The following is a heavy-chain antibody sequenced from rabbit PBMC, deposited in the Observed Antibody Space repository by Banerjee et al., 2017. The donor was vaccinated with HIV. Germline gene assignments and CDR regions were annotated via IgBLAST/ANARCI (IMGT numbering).Heavy chain of an antibody. V-gene: IGHV1S43*01. CDR1: GLDFSSSYW. D-gene: IGHD4-1*01. J-gene: IGHJ4*01. Sequence: QEQLVESGGGLVQPEGSLTLTCKASGLDFSSSYWICWVRQAPGKGLEWIGCIYTGSGSTWYASWVNGRFTISSHNAQNTLYLQLNSLTAADTATYFCASILVAGVYNLWGPGTLVTVS. CDR2: IYTGSGST. CDR3: ASILVAGVYNL.